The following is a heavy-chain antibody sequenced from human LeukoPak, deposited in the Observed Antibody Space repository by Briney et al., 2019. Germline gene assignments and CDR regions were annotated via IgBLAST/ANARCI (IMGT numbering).Heavy chain of an antibody. V-gene: IGHV1-2*02. J-gene: IGHJ5*02. CDR3: ARGTYYYDSSGYRGGWFDP. D-gene: IGHD3-22*01. CDR2: VNPNSGGT. Sequence: ASVKVSCKASGYTFTDYDMHWVREAPGQGLEWMGWVNPNSGGTNYAQKFQGRVTMTRDTSISTAYMELSRLRSDDTAVYYCARGTYYYDSSGYRGGWFDPWGQGTLVTVSS. CDR1: GYTFTDYD.